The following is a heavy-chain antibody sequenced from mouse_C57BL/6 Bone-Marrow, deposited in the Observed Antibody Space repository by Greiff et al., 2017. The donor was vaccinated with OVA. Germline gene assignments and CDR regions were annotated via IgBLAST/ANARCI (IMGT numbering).Heavy chain of an antibody. Sequence: VQGVESGPGLVQPSQSLSITCTVSGFSLTSYGVHWVRQSPGKGLEWLGVIWRGGSTDYNAAFMSRLSITKDNSKSQVFFKMNSLQADDTAIYYCAKSPYYYGSSSGFAYWGQGTLVTVSA. D-gene: IGHD1-1*01. J-gene: IGHJ3*01. CDR3: AKSPYYYGSSSGFAY. CDR2: IWRGGST. V-gene: IGHV2-5*01. CDR1: GFSLTSYG.